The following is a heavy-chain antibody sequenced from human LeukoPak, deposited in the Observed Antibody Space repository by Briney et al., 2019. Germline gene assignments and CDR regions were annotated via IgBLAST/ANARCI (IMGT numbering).Heavy chain of an antibody. CDR1: GFTFSSYD. D-gene: IGHD5-18*01. CDR3: ARAGDTATMDV. J-gene: IGHJ6*04. CDR2: IGTAGDT. Sequence: QAGGSLRLSCAASGFTFSSYDMHWVRQATGKGLEWVSAIGTAGDTYYPGSVKGRFTISRENAKNSLYLQMNSLRAGDTAVYYCARAGDTATMDVWGKGTTVTISS. V-gene: IGHV3-13*01.